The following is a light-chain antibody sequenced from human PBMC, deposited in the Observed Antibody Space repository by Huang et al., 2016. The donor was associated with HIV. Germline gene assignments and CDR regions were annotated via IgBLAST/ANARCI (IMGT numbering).Light chain of an antibody. CDR3: QQSAVTPRT. J-gene: IGKJ2*01. CDR2: GAS. V-gene: IGKV1-39*01. CDR1: QNINRY. Sequence: DIQITQSPSSLSASVGDRVIITCRASQNINRYLNWYQQQPGKAPKLLISGASKLQSGVPSSFSGIGSGTHCTLAISSLSPEDSATYYCQQSAVTPRTFGQGTKLEI.